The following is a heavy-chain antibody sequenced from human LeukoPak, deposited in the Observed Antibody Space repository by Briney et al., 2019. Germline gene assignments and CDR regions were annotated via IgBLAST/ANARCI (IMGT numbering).Heavy chain of an antibody. J-gene: IGHJ6*03. CDR3: ARVTGYQLLAGYFYYMDV. CDR2: INSDGSST. Sequence: GGSLRLSCAASGFTFSSYWMHWVRQAPGKGLVWVSRINSDGSSTTYADSVRGRFTISRDNAKTTLYLQMNSLRAEDTAVYYCARVTGYQLLAGYFYYMDVWGKGTTVTVSS. V-gene: IGHV3-74*01. CDR1: GFTFSSYW. D-gene: IGHD2-2*01.